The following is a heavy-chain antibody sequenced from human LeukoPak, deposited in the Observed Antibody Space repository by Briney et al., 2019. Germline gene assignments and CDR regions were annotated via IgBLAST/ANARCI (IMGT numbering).Heavy chain of an antibody. D-gene: IGHD3-22*01. CDR3: ARRARWYYYDSSGHHDAFDI. V-gene: IGHV1-2*06. CDR1: GYTFTGYY. Sequence: GASVKVSCKXSGYTFTGYYMHWVRQAPGQGLEWMGRINPNSGGTNYAQKFQGRVTMTRDTSISTAYMELSRLRSDDTAVYYCARRARWYYYDSSGHHDAFDIWGQGTMVTVSS. CDR2: INPNSGGT. J-gene: IGHJ3*02.